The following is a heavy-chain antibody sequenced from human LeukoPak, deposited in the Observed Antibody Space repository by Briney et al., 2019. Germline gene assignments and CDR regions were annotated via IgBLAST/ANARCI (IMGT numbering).Heavy chain of an antibody. CDR1: GFTFNNYA. V-gene: IGHV3-23*01. J-gene: IGHJ4*02. CDR2: ISGSGGST. Sequence: GGSLRLSCAASGFTFNNYAMNWVRQAPGKGLEWVSAISGSGGSTYYADSVKGRFTISRDNSKNTLYLQMNSLRAEDTAVYYCAKAPGYSGSYSDYWGQGTLVTVSS. D-gene: IGHD1-26*01. CDR3: AKAPGYSGSYSDY.